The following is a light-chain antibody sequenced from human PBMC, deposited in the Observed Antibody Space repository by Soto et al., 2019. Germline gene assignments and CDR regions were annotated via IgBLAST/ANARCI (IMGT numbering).Light chain of an antibody. V-gene: IGKV3-11*01. J-gene: IGKJ4*01. CDR2: DAS. CDR3: QQRSDWPST. CDR1: QIVGSY. Sequence: DIVLTQSPATLSLSPGDRATLSCRASQIVGSYLGWYQQRPGQAPRLLIYDASNRATGIPARFSGSGSGTDFTLTISSLEPEDFAFYYCQQRSDWPSTVGGGTKVEIK.